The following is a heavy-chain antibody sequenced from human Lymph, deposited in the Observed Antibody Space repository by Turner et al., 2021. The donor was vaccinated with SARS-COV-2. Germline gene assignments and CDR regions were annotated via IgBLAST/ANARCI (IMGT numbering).Heavy chain of an antibody. CDR1: GFTFSSYG. CDR3: ARHNGGRLDY. V-gene: IGHV3-30*03. CDR2: ISNDGSNK. Sequence: QVQLVESGGGVVQPGRSLRLSCAAPGFTFSSYGMHWVPQAPGKGLEWVAVISNDGSNKYYADSVKGRFTISRDNSKNTLYLQMNSLRAEDTAVYYCARHNGGRLDYWGQGTLVTVSS. D-gene: IGHD3-16*01. J-gene: IGHJ4*02.